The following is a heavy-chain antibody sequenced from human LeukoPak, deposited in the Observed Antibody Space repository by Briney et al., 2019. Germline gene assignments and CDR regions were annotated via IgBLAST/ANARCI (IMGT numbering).Heavy chain of an antibody. V-gene: IGHV5-51*01. D-gene: IGHD3-10*01. CDR1: GYIFTSYW. Sequence: KPGESLKISCNGSGYIFTSYWMGWVRHVPGKGLEYMGIIYPGDSDTRYSPSFQGQGTISADKSISTAYLQWNSLKASDNAMYYCAALVGYGSFFDYWGQGSLVTVSS. CDR2: IYPGDSDT. CDR3: AALVGYGSFFDY. J-gene: IGHJ4*02.